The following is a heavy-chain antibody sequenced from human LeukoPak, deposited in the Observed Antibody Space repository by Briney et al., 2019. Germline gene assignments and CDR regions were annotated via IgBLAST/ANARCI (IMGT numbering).Heavy chain of an antibody. CDR2: IYSGGST. CDR1: GFTVSSNY. CDR3: ARGIVVVPAAVSAFDI. V-gene: IGHV3-53*01. J-gene: IGHJ3*02. D-gene: IGHD2-2*01. Sequence: PGGSLRLSCAASGFTVSSNYMSWVRQAPGMGLEWVSVIYSGGSTYYADSVKGRFTISRDNSKNTLYLQMNSLRAEDTAVYYCARGIVVVPAAVSAFDIWGQGTMVTVSS.